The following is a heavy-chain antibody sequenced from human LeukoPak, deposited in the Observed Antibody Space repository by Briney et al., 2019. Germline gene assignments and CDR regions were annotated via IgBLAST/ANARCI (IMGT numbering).Heavy chain of an antibody. V-gene: IGHV1-18*01. CDR3: ARDHSSRQWLGQGVY. CDR1: GYTFTSYG. J-gene: IGHJ4*02. Sequence: ASVKVSCKASGYTFTSYGISWVRQAPGQVLEWMGWISPYNGKTNYAQKLQGRVTMTTETSTSTAYMELRSLRPDDTAVYYCARDHSSRQWLGQGVYWGQGTLVIVSS. CDR2: ISPYNGKT. D-gene: IGHD6-19*01.